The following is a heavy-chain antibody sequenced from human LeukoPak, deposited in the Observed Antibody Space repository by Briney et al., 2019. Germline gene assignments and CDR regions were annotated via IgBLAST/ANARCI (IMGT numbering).Heavy chain of an antibody. CDR3: ARGQLLNLGVVWYFDL. J-gene: IGHJ2*01. CDR2: IYYSGST. V-gene: IGHV4-30-4*08. CDR1: GGSISSGDYY. Sequence: SQTLSLTCTVSGGSISSGDYYWSWIRQPPGKGLEWIGYIYYSGSTYYNPSLKSRVTISVDTSKNQFSLKLSSVTAADTAVYYCARGQLLNLGVVWYFDLWGRGTLVTVSS. D-gene: IGHD2-2*02.